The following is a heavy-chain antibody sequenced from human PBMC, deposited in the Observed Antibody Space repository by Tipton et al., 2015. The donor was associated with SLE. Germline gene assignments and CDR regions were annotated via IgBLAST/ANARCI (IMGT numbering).Heavy chain of an antibody. CDR1: GGSISSYY. CDR3: ARVERAARCFDY. CDR2: IYYSGST. V-gene: IGHV4-59*01. D-gene: IGHD6-13*01. Sequence: TLSLTCTVSGGSISSYYWSWIRQPPGKGLEWIGYIYYSGSTNYNPALKSRDTISVDTSKNQFSLKLRSVTAADTAVYYCARVERAARCFDYWGQGTLVTVFS. J-gene: IGHJ4*02.